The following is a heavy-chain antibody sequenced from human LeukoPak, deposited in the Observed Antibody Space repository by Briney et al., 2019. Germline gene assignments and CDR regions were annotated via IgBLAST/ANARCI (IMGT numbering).Heavy chain of an antibody. Sequence: PSETLSLTCTASGDSIRSRSYYWGWIRQSPGKGLEWIGSIHYSGSTYYNPSLKSRVTMSVDTSKNHFSLKLSSVTAADTAEYYCASNRAAMPLYPWGQGTLVTVSS. D-gene: IGHD2-2*01. CDR2: IHYSGST. CDR1: GDSIRSRSYY. CDR3: ASNRAAMPLYP. V-gene: IGHV4-39*02. J-gene: IGHJ5*02.